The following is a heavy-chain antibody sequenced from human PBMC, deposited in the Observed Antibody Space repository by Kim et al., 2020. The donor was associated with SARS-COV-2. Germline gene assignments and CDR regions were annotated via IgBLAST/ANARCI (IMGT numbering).Heavy chain of an antibody. CDR2: IFDDGSAQ. D-gene: IGHD7-27*01. CDR3: ATTLGKSDPFDY. CDR1: GFTFSSFG. Sequence: GGSLRLSCAASGFTFSSFGMQWLRQAPGKGLEWVATIFDDGSAQYYADSVRGRFTISRDNSKNTVFMQMNSLSAEDTAVYFCATTLGKSDPFDYWGQGTL. J-gene: IGHJ4*02. V-gene: IGHV3-33*03.